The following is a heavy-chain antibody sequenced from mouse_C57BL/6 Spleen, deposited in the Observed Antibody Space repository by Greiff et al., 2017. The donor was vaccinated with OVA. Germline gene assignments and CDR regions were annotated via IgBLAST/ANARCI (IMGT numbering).Heavy chain of an antibody. CDR1: GYTFTSYW. J-gene: IGHJ4*01. V-gene: IGHV1-55*01. D-gene: IGHD1-1*01. CDR2: IYPGSGST. Sequence: QVQLKQPGAELVKPGASVKMSCKASGYTFTSYWITWVKQRPGQGLEWIGDIYPGSGSTNYNEKFKSKATLTVDTSSSTAYMQLSSLTSDDSAVYYCARVGYYGSSYDAMDYWGQGTSVTVSS. CDR3: ARVGYYGSSYDAMDY.